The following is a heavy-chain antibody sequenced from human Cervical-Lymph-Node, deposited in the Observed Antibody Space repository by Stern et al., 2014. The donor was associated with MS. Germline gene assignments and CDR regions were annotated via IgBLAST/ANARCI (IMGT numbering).Heavy chain of an antibody. Sequence: QVQLQESGPGLVKPSGTLSLTCAVSGGSVSSTNWWSWVRQSPGKGLEWIVNIYHSGASNYRPSLRSRVSISLDNSKNHLSLHLTSVPAADTAVYYCARERQQYCNSEGCSYWYFDLWGRGTLVTVSS. CDR2: IYHSGAS. CDR1: GGSVSSTNW. V-gene: IGHV4-4*02. D-gene: IGHD2/OR15-2a*01. J-gene: IGHJ2*01. CDR3: ARERQQYCNSEGCSYWYFDL.